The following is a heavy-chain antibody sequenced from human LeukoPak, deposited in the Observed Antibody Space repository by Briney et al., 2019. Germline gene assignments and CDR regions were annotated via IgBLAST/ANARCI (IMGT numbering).Heavy chain of an antibody. CDR2: ISGSGGST. Sequence: GGSLRLSCAASGFTFSSYAMSWVRQAPGKGLEWVSAISGSGGSTYYADSVKGLFTISRDNSKNTLYLQMNSLRAEDTAVYYCARHYSSGWYRYFDYWGQGTLVTVSS. V-gene: IGHV3-23*01. D-gene: IGHD6-19*01. J-gene: IGHJ4*02. CDR3: ARHYSSGWYRYFDY. CDR1: GFTFSSYA.